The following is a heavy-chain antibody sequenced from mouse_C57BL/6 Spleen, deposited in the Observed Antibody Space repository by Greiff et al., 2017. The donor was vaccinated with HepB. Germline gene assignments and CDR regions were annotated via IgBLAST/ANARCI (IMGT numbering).Heavy chain of an antibody. CDR1: GFTFSSYA. CDR2: ISDGGSYT. CDR3: ERAPPLADYAKDD. J-gene: IGHJ4*01. Sequence: EVKVVESGGGLVKPGGSLKLSCAASGFTFSSYAMSWVRQTPEKRLEWVATISDGGSYTYYPDNVKGRFTISRDNAKNNRYLQMSHMKSEDTAMYYCERAPPLADYAKDDWGQVTSVTVSS. V-gene: IGHV5-4*03.